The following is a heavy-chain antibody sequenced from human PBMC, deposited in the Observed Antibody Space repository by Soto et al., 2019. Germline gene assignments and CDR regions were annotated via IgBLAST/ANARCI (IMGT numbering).Heavy chain of an antibody. CDR2: ILPIFKTP. CDR3: ATLASGGYFFQY. D-gene: IGHD5-12*01. Sequence: QVQLVQSGAEVKKPGSSVKVSCKASGDTLNNYAINWVRQAPGQGLEWMGGILPIFKTPTYAQKFQGRVTIAADESTNTAYMEVSSLRSDDTAVYFCATLASGGYFFQYWGQGTLVTVSS. J-gene: IGHJ4*02. V-gene: IGHV1-69*01. CDR1: GDTLNNYA.